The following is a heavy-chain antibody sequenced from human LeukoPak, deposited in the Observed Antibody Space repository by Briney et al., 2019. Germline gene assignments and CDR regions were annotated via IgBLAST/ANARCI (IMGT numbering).Heavy chain of an antibody. V-gene: IGHV3-33*06. CDR3: AKGETAGSDYYFWSGYPNTYFDY. Sequence: GRSLRLSCAASGFTFSSYGMHWVRQAPGKGLEWVAVIWYDGSNKYYADSVKGRFTISRDNSKNTLYLQMNSLRAEDTAVYYCAKGETAGSDYYFWSGYPNTYFDYWGQGTLVTVSS. CDR2: IWYDGSNK. CDR1: GFTFSSYG. J-gene: IGHJ4*02. D-gene: IGHD3-3*01.